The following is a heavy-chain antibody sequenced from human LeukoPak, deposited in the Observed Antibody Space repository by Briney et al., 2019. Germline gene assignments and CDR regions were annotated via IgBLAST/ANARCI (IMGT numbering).Heavy chain of an antibody. D-gene: IGHD3-10*01. CDR3: ARHLGYYGSGD. V-gene: IGHV4-34*01. CDR1: GGSLSDYY. J-gene: IGHJ4*02. CDR2: IKYTGTT. Sequence: SETLSLTCAVYGGSLSDYYWSWIRQSPGKGLEWIGEIKYTGTTKYNPSLKSRVTISVDTSKNQFSLKLSSVTAADTAVYYCARHLGYYGSGDWGQGTLVTVSS.